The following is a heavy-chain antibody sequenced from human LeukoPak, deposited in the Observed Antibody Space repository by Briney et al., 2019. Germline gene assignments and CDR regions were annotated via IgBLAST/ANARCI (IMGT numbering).Heavy chain of an antibody. V-gene: IGHV7-4-1*02. CDR1: GYRFSIYA. CDR2: IDPHTGNP. Sequence: GASVKVSCKASGYRFSIYAMNWVRQAPGQGLEWMGWIDPHTGNPTYAQGFTGRFVFSVDTTVSTAYLQISSLKAEDTAVYYCVRDYCGGDCYFDCWGQGTLVTVSS. D-gene: IGHD2-21*02. CDR3: VRDYCGGDCYFDC. J-gene: IGHJ4*02.